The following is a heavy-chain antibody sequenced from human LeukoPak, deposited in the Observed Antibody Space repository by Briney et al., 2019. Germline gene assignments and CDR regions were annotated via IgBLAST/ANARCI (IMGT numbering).Heavy chain of an antibody. CDR3: AREGLDYGDYEGAAFDI. V-gene: IGHV4-31*03. Sequence: SQTLSLTCTVSGGSISRGGYYWSWIRQHPGKGLEWIGYIYYSGSTYYNPSLKSRVTISVDTSKNQFSLKLSSVTAADTAVYYCAREGLDYGDYEGAAFDICGQGIMVTVSS. D-gene: IGHD4-17*01. J-gene: IGHJ3*02. CDR1: GGSISRGGYY. CDR2: IYYSGST.